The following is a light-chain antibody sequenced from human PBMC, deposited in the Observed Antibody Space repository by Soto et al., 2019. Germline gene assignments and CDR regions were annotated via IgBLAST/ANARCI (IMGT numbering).Light chain of an antibody. V-gene: IGKV1-5*01. J-gene: IGKJ1*01. Sequence: DIQMTQSPSTLSASVGDRVTITCRASRSISDWLAWYQQKPGHAPELLIFDASSLKSGVPSRFSGSGSGTEFTLTISRLQPDDVATYYCLQYSSHSWTFGQGTKVEIK. CDR2: DAS. CDR3: LQYSSHSWT. CDR1: RSISDW.